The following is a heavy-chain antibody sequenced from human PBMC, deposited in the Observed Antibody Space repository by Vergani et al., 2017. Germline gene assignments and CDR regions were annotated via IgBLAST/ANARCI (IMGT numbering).Heavy chain of an antibody. CDR3: ARARFIAAAAFDY. Sequence: VQLVESGGGLVKPGGSLRLSCAASGFTFSSYGMHWVRQAPGKGLEWVAVIWYDGSNKYYADSVKGRFTISRDNSKNTLYLQMNSLRAEDTAVYYCARARFIAAAAFDYWGQGTLVTVSS. CDR1: GFTFSSYG. CDR2: IWYDGSNK. D-gene: IGHD6-13*01. V-gene: IGHV3-33*01. J-gene: IGHJ4*02.